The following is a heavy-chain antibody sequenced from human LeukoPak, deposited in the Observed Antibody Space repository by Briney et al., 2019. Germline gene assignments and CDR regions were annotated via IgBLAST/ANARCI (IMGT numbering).Heavy chain of an antibody. CDR2: ISWNSGSI. CDR3: AKDNDYDSSGPLDY. CDR1: GFTFDDYA. J-gene: IGHJ4*02. Sequence: GRSLRLSCAASGFTFDDYARHWDPQAPGKVLEGVSGISWNSGSIGYADSVKGRFTISRDNSKNSLYLQMNSLRDEDMDLHYCAKDNDYDSSGPLDYWGQGTLVTVSS. V-gene: IGHV3-9*03. D-gene: IGHD3-22*01.